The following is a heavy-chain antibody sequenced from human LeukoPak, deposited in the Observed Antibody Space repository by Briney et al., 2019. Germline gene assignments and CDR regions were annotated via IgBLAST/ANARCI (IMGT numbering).Heavy chain of an antibody. CDR2: INHSGST. CDR3: ARGPYYYDSSGYYRGY. D-gene: IGHD3-22*01. CDR1: GGSFSGYY. V-gene: IGHV4-34*01. J-gene: IGHJ4*02. Sequence: SETLSLTCAVDGGSFSGYYWSWIRQPPGKGLDWIGEINHSGSTNYNPSLKSRVTISVDTSKNQFSLKLSSVTAADTAVYYCARGPYYYDSSGYYRGYWGQGTLVTVSS.